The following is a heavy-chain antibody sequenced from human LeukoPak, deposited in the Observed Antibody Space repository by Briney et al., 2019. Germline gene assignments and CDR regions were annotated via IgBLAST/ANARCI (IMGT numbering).Heavy chain of an antibody. Sequence: SVKVSCKASGYTFTSYGISWVRQAPGQGLEWMGWINPNSGGTNYAQKFQGRVTMTRDTSISTAYMELSRLRSDDTAVYYCARVGTRSGSYYSADAFDIWGQGTMVTVSS. CDR1: GYTFTSYG. J-gene: IGHJ3*02. CDR3: ARVGTRSGSYYSADAFDI. V-gene: IGHV1-2*02. D-gene: IGHD1-26*01. CDR2: INPNSGGT.